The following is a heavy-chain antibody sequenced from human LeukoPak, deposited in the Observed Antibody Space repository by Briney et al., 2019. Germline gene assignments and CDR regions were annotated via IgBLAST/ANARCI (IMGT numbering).Heavy chain of an antibody. CDR3: ATYTSSYFDY. CDR2: IRSIGTNT. Sequence: GGSLRLSCAASGFTFSSYCMDWVRQAPGKGLEWVAFIRSIGTNTYYADSVKGRSTISRNNSKNTMYMQMNSKRAEDTAVYYCATYTSSYFDYWGQGTLVTVSS. D-gene: IGHD1-14*01. J-gene: IGHJ4*02. V-gene: IGHV3-30*02. CDR1: GFTFSSYC.